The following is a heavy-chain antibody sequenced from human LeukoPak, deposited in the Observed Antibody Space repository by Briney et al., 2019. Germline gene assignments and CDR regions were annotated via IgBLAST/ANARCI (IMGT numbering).Heavy chain of an antibody. CDR2: INPNSGGT. D-gene: IGHD6-13*01. CDR3: ATSRAAGIAAASH. V-gene: IGHV1-2*02. J-gene: IGHJ4*02. CDR1: GYTFTGYY. Sequence: ASVKVSCKASGYTFTGYYMHWVRQAPGQELEWMGWINPNSGGTNYAQKFQGRVTMTRDTSISTAYMELSRLRPDDTAVYYCATSRAAGIAAASHWGQGTLVTVSS.